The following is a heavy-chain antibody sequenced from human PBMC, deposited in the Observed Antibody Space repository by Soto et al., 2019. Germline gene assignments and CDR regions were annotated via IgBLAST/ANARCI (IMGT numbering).Heavy chain of an antibody. Sequence: QVQLQESGPGLVKSSQTLSLTCTVSGGSISSGGSYWYWIRQRPGKGLEWIGYIFYSDSFYYTPSLKGRVVILADTSKNQFTITLSSVTDADTAVYYCASAPETPPIFGVVRPYFFDFWGQGTLVTVSS. J-gene: IGHJ4*02. CDR3: ASAPETPPIFGVVRPYFFDF. CDR1: GGSISSGGSY. D-gene: IGHD3-3*01. CDR2: IFYSDSF. V-gene: IGHV4-31*03.